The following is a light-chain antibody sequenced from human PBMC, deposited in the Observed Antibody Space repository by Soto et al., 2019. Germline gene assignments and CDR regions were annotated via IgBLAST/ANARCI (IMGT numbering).Light chain of an antibody. V-gene: IGKV4-1*01. CDR1: QSVFYTSNNKNY. J-gene: IGKJ2*01. CDR2: WAS. CDR3: QKYYGTPYT. Sequence: DIVMTQSPDSLAVSLGERATINCKSSQSVFYTSNNKNYLAWYQQKPGQPPKLLIYWASTRESGVPDRFSGSGYGTAFTLTISSLQAEDVAVYYCQKYYGTPYTFGQGTKLEIK.